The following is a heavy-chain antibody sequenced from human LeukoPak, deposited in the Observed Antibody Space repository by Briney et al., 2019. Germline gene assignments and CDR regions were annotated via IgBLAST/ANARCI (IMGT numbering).Heavy chain of an antibody. CDR1: GFTFDDYA. D-gene: IGHD6-6*01. CDR3: AKAGGAARTPFDY. Sequence: GRSLRLSCAASGFTFDDYAMHWVRQAPGKGLEWVSGISWNSGSIGYADSVKGRFTISRDNAKNSLYLQMNSLRAEDTALYYCAKAGGAARTPFDYWGQGTLVTVSS. CDR2: ISWNSGSI. V-gene: IGHV3-9*01. J-gene: IGHJ4*02.